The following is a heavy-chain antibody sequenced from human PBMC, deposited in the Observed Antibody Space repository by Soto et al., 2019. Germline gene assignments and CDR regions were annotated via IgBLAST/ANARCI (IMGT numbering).Heavy chain of an antibody. D-gene: IGHD6-13*01. J-gene: IGHJ1*01. V-gene: IGHV4-61*01. Sequence: QVQLQESGPGLVKPSETLSLTCRVSSGSVSRCTYYWSGVRRRPGRGLEWIVQIYSSGSTNYNPSLSSRIIQPVEQCNSQIYLILSSGTAADTGMSYCAQDSEAAGYQYWLQGTMVAVPS. CDR3: AQDSEAAGYQY. CDR1: SGSVSRCTYY. CDR2: IYSSGST.